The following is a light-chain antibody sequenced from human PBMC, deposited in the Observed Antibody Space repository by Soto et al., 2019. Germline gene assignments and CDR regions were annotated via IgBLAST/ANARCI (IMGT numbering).Light chain of an antibody. CDR3: QHYNSDSWT. V-gene: IGKV1-5*01. J-gene: IGKJ1*01. CDR1: QSITIW. Sequence: DIQMTQSPSTLSASVGDRVTITCRASQSITIWLAWYQQKPGRAPKLLIFDASSLESGVPSRFSGSGSGTEFTLTISSLQPDDFATYYCQHYNSDSWTFGQGTKVDIK. CDR2: DAS.